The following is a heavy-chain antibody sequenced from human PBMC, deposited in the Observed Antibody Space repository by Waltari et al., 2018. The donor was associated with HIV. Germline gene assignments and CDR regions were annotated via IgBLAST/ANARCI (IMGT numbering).Heavy chain of an antibody. Sequence: QAQLVQSGAEVKKSGASVKVSCKASGYTFTNHDINWVRQATGQGLEWMGWINPNSGNTGYEQKFQGRVTMTSNTSISTAYMELSSLNSEDTAVYYCARGLSGATTLSDYWGQGTLVTVSS. J-gene: IGHJ4*02. CDR2: INPNSGNT. D-gene: IGHD1-26*01. CDR1: GYTFTNHD. V-gene: IGHV1-8*01. CDR3: ARGLSGATTLSDY.